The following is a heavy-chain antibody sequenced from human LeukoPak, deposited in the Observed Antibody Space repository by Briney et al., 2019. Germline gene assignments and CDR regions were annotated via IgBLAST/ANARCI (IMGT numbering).Heavy chain of an antibody. J-gene: IGHJ4*02. CDR1: GGTFSSYA. CDR3: ASRGTYGDYANYGY. D-gene: IGHD4-17*01. CDR2: IIPIFGTA. V-gene: IGHV1-69*13. Sequence: GASVKVSCKASGGTFSSYAISWVRQAPGQGLEWMGGIIPIFGTANYAQKFQGRVTITADESTSTAYMELSSLRSEDTAVYYCASRGTYGDYANYGYWGQGTLVTVSS.